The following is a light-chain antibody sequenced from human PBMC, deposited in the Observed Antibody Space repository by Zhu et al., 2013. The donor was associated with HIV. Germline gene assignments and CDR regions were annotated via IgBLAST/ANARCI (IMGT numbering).Light chain of an antibody. Sequence: VLTQSPGTLSVSPGERVTLSCRASQSVNINLAWYHQKPGQSPRLLIYGASSRATGIPDRFSGSGSGTDFTLTISRLEPEDFAVYYCQQFGSSPLTFGGGTNVEIK. CDR1: QSVNIN. CDR2: GAS. V-gene: IGKV3-20*01. J-gene: IGKJ4*01. CDR3: QQFGSSPLT.